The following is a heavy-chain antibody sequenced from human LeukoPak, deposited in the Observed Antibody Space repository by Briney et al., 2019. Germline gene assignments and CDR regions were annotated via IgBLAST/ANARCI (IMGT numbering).Heavy chain of an antibody. V-gene: IGHV3-48*02. CDR3: ARDSMVRGTFDY. J-gene: IGHJ4*02. Sequence: QSGGSLRLSCAASGFTFSSYSMNWVRQAPGKGLEWVSYISSSSSTIYHADSVKGRFTISRDNAKNSLYLQMNSLRDEDTAVYCCARDSMVRGTFDYWGQGTLVTVSS. D-gene: IGHD3-10*01. CDR1: GFTFSSYS. CDR2: ISSSSSTI.